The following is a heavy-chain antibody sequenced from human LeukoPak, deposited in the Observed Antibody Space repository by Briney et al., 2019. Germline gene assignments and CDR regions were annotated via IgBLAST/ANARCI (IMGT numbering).Heavy chain of an antibody. CDR2: ISGSVDST. Sequence: PWGALRLSCAASGFTFSSYAMSWVRQAPGKGLEWVSGISGSVDSTYYADSVKGRFTISRDNSKTTLSLQMDSLRAEDTAVYYCAKDTLYITTPGNFDYWGQGTLVTVSS. CDR1: GFTFSSYA. J-gene: IGHJ4*02. CDR3: AKDTLYITTPGNFDY. D-gene: IGHD6-13*01. V-gene: IGHV3-23*01.